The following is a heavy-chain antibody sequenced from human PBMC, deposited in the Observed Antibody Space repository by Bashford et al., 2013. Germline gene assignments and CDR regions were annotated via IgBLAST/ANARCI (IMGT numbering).Heavy chain of an antibody. D-gene: IGHD6-19*01. CDR1: GGTFSSYA. J-gene: IGHJ5*02. CDR3: ARSPRTVAPNGGWYRDWFDP. Sequence: VASVKVSCKASGGTFSSYAISWVRQAPGQGLEWMGGIIPILGIANYAQKFQGRVTITADKSTSTAYMELSSLRSEDTAVYYCARSPRTVAPNGGWYRDWFDPWGQGTLVTVSS. CDR2: IIPILGIA. V-gene: IGHV1-69*10.